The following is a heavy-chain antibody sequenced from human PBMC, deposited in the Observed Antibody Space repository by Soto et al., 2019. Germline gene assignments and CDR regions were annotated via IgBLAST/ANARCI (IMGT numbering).Heavy chain of an antibody. CDR2: IYHSGST. CDR3: AQSYDSSGYYVGYYGMDV. V-gene: IGHV4-4*02. CDR1: GGSISSSNW. Sequence: SETLSLTCAVSGGSISSSNWWSWVRQPPGKGLEWIGEIYHSGSTNYNPSLKSRVTISVDKSKNQFSLKLSSVTAADTAVYYCAQSYDSSGYYVGYYGMDVWGQGTTVTVSS. D-gene: IGHD3-22*01. J-gene: IGHJ6*02.